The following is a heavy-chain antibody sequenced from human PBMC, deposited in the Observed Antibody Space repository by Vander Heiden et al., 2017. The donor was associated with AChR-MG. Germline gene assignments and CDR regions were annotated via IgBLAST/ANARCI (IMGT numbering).Heavy chain of an antibody. V-gene: IGHV3-30-3*01. J-gene: IGHJ4*02. CDR3: ARDLDDTMIVGG. CDR1: GFTFSSYA. Sequence: QVQLVESGGGVVQPGRSLRLSCAASGFTFSSYAMHWVRQAPGKGLEWVAVISYDGSNKYYADSVKGRFTISRDNSKNTLYLQMNSLRAEDTAVYYCARDLDDTMIVGGWGQGTLVTVSS. D-gene: IGHD3-22*01. CDR2: ISYDGSNK.